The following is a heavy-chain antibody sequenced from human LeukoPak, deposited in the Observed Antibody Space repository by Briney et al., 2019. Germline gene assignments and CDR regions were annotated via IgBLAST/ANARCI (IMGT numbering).Heavy chain of an antibody. CDR1: GFTFGDYA. V-gene: IGHV3-7*01. D-gene: IGHD3-10*01. Sequence: GGSLRLSCTASGFTFGDYAMSWVRQTPGKGLEWVANIKSDGSEKYYVDSVRGRFTISRDNAENSLFLQMNSLRAEDTAVYYCARDSGDRTVDYWGQGTLVTVSS. CDR2: IKSDGSEK. CDR3: ARDSGDRTVDY. J-gene: IGHJ4*02.